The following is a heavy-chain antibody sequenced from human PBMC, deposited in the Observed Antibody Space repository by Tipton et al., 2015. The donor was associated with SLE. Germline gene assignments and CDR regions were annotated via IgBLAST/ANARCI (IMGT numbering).Heavy chain of an antibody. V-gene: IGHV4-59*11. D-gene: IGHD6-13*01. Sequence: LRLSCTVSGGSISSHYWSWVRRPPGKALEWVAYINYSGSTNYNPPLKSRVTMSVDTSKNQFSLKLSSVAAADTAVYYCARRRGSSWYEDYFDYWGRGTLVTVSS. CDR1: GGSISSHY. J-gene: IGHJ4*01. CDR3: ARRRGSSWYEDYFDY. CDR2: INYSGST.